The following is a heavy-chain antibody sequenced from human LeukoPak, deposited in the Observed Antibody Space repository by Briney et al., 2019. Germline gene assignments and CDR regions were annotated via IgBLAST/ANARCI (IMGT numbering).Heavy chain of an antibody. J-gene: IGHJ4*02. D-gene: IGHD5-12*01. V-gene: IGHV1-18*04. CDR2: ISAYNGNT. CDR3: ARGYSGYEWVWGSDPYYFDY. CDR1: GYTFTGYY. Sequence: ASVKVSCKASGYTFTGYYMHWVRQAPGQGLEWMGWISAYNGNTNYAQKLQGRVTMTTDTSTSTAYMELRSLRSDDTAVYYCARGYSGYEWVWGSDPYYFDYWGQGTLVTVSS.